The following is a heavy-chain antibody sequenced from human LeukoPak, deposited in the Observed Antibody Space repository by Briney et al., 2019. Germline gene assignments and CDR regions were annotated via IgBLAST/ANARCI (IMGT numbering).Heavy chain of an antibody. J-gene: IGHJ4*02. CDR2: IYNGGNT. CDR3: ARGGSWNDFDY. V-gene: IGHV3-53*01. CDR1: EFTASSNY. D-gene: IGHD1-1*01. Sequence: PGGSLRLSCAPSEFTASSNYMSWVRQAPGKRLEWVSVIYNGGNTYYADSVKGRFTISRDNSKNTLYLQMNILKAEDTAVYYCARGGSWNDFDYWGQGTLVTVSS.